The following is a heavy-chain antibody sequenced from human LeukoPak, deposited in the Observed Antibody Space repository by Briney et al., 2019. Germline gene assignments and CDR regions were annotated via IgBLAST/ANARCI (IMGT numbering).Heavy chain of an antibody. CDR1: GFTFSSYA. Sequence: GGSLRLSCAASGFTFSSYAMHWVRQAPGKGLEWVAVISYDGSNKYYADSVKGRFTISRDNSKNTLYLQMNSLRAEDTAVYYCARDGTAMVNYYYMDVWGKGTTVTVSS. J-gene: IGHJ6*03. D-gene: IGHD5-18*01. CDR2: ISYDGSNK. V-gene: IGHV3-30*04. CDR3: ARDGTAMVNYYYMDV.